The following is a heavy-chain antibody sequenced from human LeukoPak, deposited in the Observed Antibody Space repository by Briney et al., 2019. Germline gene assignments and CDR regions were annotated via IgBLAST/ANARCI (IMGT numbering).Heavy chain of an antibody. Sequence: PSETLSLTCAVYGGSFSGYYWSWIRQPPGKGLEWIGEINHSGSTNYNPSLKSRVTISVDTSKNQSSLKLSSVTAADTAVYYCARSDYDFWSGYWLHYGMDVWGQGTTVTVSS. V-gene: IGHV4-34*01. J-gene: IGHJ6*02. CDR3: ARSDYDFWSGYWLHYGMDV. CDR1: GGSFSGYY. CDR2: INHSGST. D-gene: IGHD3-3*01.